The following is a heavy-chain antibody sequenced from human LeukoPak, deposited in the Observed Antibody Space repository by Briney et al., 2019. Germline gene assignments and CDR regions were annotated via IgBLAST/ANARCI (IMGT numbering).Heavy chain of an antibody. CDR1: GGSISSYY. Sequence: SETLSLTCTVSGGSISSYYWSWIRQPPGKGLEWIGYIYYSGSTNYNPSLKSRVTISVDTSKNQFSLKLSSMTAADTAVYYCVRENCSGGSCSAFDYWTQGTLVTVFS. V-gene: IGHV4-59*01. CDR2: IYYSGST. CDR3: VRENCSGGSCSAFDY. J-gene: IGHJ4*02. D-gene: IGHD2-15*01.